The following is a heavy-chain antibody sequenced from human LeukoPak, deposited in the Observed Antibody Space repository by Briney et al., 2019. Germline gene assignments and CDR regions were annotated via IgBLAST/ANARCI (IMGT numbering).Heavy chain of an antibody. Sequence: GGSLRLSCAASAFTFRSYAMIWVRQAPGKGLEWVSTVSASGGSTYYADSVKGQFSISRDNSNNTLYLQMNSLRAEDTAVYYCAKGAASRGYTYVANWGQGTLVTVSS. D-gene: IGHD5-18*01. J-gene: IGHJ4*02. CDR3: AKGAASRGYTYVAN. CDR2: VSASGGST. CDR1: AFTFRSYA. V-gene: IGHV3-23*01.